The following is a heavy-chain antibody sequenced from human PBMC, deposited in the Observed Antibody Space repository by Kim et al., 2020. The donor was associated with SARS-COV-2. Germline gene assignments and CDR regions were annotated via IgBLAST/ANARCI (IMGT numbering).Heavy chain of an antibody. D-gene: IGHD2-2*01. J-gene: IGHJ4*02. CDR1: GGSINNYY. CDR3: AIGPQYFFDLDS. V-gene: IGHV4-4*07. Sequence: SETLSLTCTVSGGSINNYYWSWVRQPAGKGLEWIGRIYTSGSTDYDPSFKSRVTMSVDMSKNQFSLKLTSVTAADSAVYYCAIGPQYFFDLDSWGQGTLVTVSS. CDR2: IYTSGST.